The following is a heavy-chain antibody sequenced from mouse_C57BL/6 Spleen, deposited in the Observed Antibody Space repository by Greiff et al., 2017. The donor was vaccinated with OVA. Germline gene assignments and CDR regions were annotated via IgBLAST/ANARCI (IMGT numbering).Heavy chain of an antibody. J-gene: IGHJ4*01. Sequence: VKLVESGPGLVAPSQSLSITCTVSGFSLTSYGVHWVRQPPGKGLEWLVVIWSDGSTTYNSALKSRLSISKDNSKSQVFLKMNSLQTDDTAMYYCAREGYDYDVYARDYWGQGTSVTVSS. V-gene: IGHV2-6*03. CDR1: GFSLTSYG. CDR2: IWSDGST. D-gene: IGHD2-4*01. CDR3: AREGYDYDVYARDY.